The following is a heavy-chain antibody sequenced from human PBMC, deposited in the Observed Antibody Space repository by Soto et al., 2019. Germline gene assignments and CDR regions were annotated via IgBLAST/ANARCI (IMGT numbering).Heavy chain of an antibody. Sequence: EVQLVESGGGLVQPGGSLRLSCAASGFTFSSYSMNWVRQAPGKGLEWVSYISSSSSTIYYADSVKGRSTISRDNAKSTLYLQMNSLRAEDTAVYYCAREGGDLNWFDPWGQGTLVTVSS. D-gene: IGHD4-17*01. CDR1: GFTFSSYS. CDR2: ISSSSSTI. J-gene: IGHJ5*02. CDR3: AREGGDLNWFDP. V-gene: IGHV3-48*01.